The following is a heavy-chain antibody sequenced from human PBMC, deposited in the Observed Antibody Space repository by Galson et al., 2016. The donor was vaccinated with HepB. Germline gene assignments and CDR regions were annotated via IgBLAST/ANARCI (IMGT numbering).Heavy chain of an antibody. CDR2: IYHSGSI. CDR3: ARTGEVYGTDAFDI. CDR1: SGSITSNSW. J-gene: IGHJ3*02. D-gene: IGHD5/OR15-5a*01. Sequence: SETLSLTCAVSSGSITSNSWWSWVRQPPAKGLEWIGEIYHSGSITYNPSLRGRVTISLDRSKNQFSLKLTSVTAADSAVYYWARTGEVYGTDAFDIWGQGTMVTVSS. V-gene: IGHV4-4*02.